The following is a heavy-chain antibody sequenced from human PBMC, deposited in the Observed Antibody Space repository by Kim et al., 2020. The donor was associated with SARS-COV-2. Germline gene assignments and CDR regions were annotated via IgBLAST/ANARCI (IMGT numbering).Heavy chain of an antibody. Sequence: VKDRFTISSDNSKNTMYLQMNSRRAEDTAVYYCAKDVLRGVNYYYYGMDVWGQGTTVTVSS. CDR3: AKDVLRGVNYYYYGMDV. J-gene: IGHJ6*02. V-gene: IGHV3-30*02. D-gene: IGHD3-10*01.